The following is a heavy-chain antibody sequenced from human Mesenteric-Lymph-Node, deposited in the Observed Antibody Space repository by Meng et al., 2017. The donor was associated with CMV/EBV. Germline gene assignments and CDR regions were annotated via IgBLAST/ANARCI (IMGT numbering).Heavy chain of an antibody. Sequence: GESLKISCAASGFTFSSYSMNWVRQAPGQGLEWVSYISPDGGAIYYADSVRGRFTVSRDNAKNSLDLQMSSLRAEDTAVYYCARDTYDYYDSSGYYYPDAFDIWGQGTMVTVSS. CDR2: ISPDGGAI. CDR1: GFTFSSYS. CDR3: ARDTYDYYDSSGYYYPDAFDI. V-gene: IGHV3-48*04. J-gene: IGHJ3*02. D-gene: IGHD3-22*01.